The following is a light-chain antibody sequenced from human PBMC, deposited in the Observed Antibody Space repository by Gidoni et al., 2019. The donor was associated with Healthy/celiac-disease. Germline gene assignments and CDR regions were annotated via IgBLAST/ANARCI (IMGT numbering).Light chain of an antibody. CDR2: GAS. V-gene: IGKV3-20*01. J-gene: IGKJ1*01. CDR1: QSVSSSY. Sequence: IVLTQSQGTLSLSPGERATLSCRASQSVSSSYLAWYQQKPGQAHRLLIYGASSRATGIPDRFSGSGAGTDFTLTISRLEPEDFAVYYCQQYGSSPTFGQGTKVEIK. CDR3: QQYGSSPT.